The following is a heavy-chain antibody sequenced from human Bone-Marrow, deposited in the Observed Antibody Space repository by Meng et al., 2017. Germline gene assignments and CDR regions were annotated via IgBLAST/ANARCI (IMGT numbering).Heavy chain of an antibody. CDR3: ARGDYSSSPSF. J-gene: IGHJ4*02. V-gene: IGHV6-1*01. Sequence: QVQVHKSGPGLVKPSPTLSLTCAISGDSVSSNSAAWHWIRQSPSRGLEWLGRTYYRSKWYTDYAVSVKSRITINPDTSKNQFSLQLNSVTPEDTAVYYCARGDYSSSPSFWGQGTLVTVSS. CDR2: TYYRSKWYT. D-gene: IGHD3-22*01. CDR1: GDSVSSNSAA.